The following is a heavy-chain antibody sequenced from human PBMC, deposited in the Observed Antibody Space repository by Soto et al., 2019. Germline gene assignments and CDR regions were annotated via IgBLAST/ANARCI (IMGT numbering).Heavy chain of an antibody. Sequence: SETLSLTCTVSGGSISSYYWSWIRQPPGKGLEWIGYIYYSGSTNYNPSLKSRVTISVDTSKNQFSLKLSSVTAADTAVYYCARSSRGSVPDYWGQGTLVTV. CDR3: ARSSRGSVPDY. CDR2: IYYSGST. CDR1: GGSISSYY. V-gene: IGHV4-59*01. J-gene: IGHJ4*02. D-gene: IGHD6-19*01.